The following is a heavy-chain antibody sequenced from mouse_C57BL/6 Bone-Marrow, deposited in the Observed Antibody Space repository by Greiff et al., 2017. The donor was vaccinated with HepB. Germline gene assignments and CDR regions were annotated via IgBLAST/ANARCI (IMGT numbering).Heavy chain of an antibody. CDR1: GYTFTSYW. V-gene: IGHV1-53*01. D-gene: IGHD1-1*01. Sequence: VQLQQPGTELVKPGASVKLSCKASGYTFTSYWMHWVKQRPGQGLEWIGNINPSNGGTNYNEKFKSKATLTVDKSTSTAYMQLSSLTSEDSAVYYCARDLDYYGSSLAWFAYWGQGTLVTVSA. CDR2: INPSNGGT. CDR3: ARDLDYYGSSLAWFAY. J-gene: IGHJ3*01.